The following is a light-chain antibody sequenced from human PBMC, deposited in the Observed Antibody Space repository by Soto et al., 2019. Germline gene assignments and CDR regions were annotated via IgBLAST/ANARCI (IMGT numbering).Light chain of an antibody. CDR1: SSDVGSYNL. Sequence: QSVLTQPASVSGSPGQSITISCTGTSSDVGSYNLVSWYQQHPGKAPKLMIYEGSKRPSGVSNRFSGSKSGNTASLTISGLQAEDEADYYCCSYAGSSTSFGTGTKSPS. CDR3: CSYAGSSTS. V-gene: IGLV2-23*01. J-gene: IGLJ1*01. CDR2: EGS.